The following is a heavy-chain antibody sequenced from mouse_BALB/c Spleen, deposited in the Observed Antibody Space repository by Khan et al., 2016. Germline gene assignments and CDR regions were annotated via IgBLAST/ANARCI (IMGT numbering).Heavy chain of an antibody. D-gene: IGHD2-4*01. CDR3: ARRDDCDGFAY. CDR1: GYTFTDYS. Sequence: QIQLVQSGPELKKPGETVKISCKASGYTFTDYSMHWVKQAPGKGLKWMGWINTETGEPKYADDFKGRFAFSLETSASTAYLQINNLKNEDTATYFCARRDDCDGFAYWGQGTLVTVSA. J-gene: IGHJ3*01. CDR2: INTETGEP. V-gene: IGHV9-2-1*01.